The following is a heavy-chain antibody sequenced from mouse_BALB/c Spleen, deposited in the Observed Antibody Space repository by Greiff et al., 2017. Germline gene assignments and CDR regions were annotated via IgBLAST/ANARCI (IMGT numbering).Heavy chain of an antibody. J-gene: IGHJ3*01. CDR3: ARSLASTMITTGFAY. CDR2: ISYSGST. CDR1: GDSITSGY. D-gene: IGHD2-4*01. Sequence: EVKVEESGPSLVKPSQTLSLTCSVTGDSITSGYWNWIRKFPGNKLEYMGYISYSGSTYYNPSLKSRISITRDTSKNQYYLQLNSVTTEDTATYYCARSLASTMITTGFAYWGQGTLVTVSA. V-gene: IGHV3-8*02.